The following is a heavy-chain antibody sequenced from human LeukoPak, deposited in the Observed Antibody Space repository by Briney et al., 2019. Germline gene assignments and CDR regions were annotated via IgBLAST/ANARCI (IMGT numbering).Heavy chain of an antibody. J-gene: IGHJ3*02. V-gene: IGHV5-51*01. CDR3: ARRLGGADVFDI. D-gene: IGHD3-16*01. CDR2: IYPGDSDS. Sequence: GESPKISCKGSGYSFSSYWIAWVRQMPGKGLEWMGIIYPGDSDSKYSRSFQGQVTTSADKSINTAYLQWSSLKASDSAMYYCARRLGGADVFDIWGQGTMVTVSS. CDR1: GYSFSSYW.